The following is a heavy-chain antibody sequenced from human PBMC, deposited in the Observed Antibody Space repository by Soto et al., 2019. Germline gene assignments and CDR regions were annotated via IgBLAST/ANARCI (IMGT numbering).Heavy chain of an antibody. V-gene: IGHV1-2*02. Sequence: GASVKVSGKASGYTFTGYYMLWVRQAPGQGLEWMGWINPNSGGTNYAQKFQGRVTMTRDTSISTAYMELSRLRSDDTAVYYCAREGVTTIFGVVIIRGMDVWGQGTTVTVSS. J-gene: IGHJ6*02. CDR1: GYTFTGYY. CDR3: AREGVTTIFGVVIIRGMDV. CDR2: INPNSGGT. D-gene: IGHD3-3*01.